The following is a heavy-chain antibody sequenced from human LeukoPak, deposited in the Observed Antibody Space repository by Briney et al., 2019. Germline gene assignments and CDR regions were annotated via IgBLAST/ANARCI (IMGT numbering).Heavy chain of an antibody. V-gene: IGHV4-59*01. CDR1: GGSMSNIYY. D-gene: IGHD3-3*01. CDR3: ARVIQESITIFGVVESKWFDP. CDR2: IYYSGST. J-gene: IGHJ5*02. Sequence: SETLSLTCNVSGGSMSNIYYWSRIRQPPGKGLEWIGYIYYSGSTSYNPSLKSRVTMSVDTSKNQFSLKMSSVTAADTAVYYCARVIQESITIFGVVESKWFDPWGQGTLVTVSS.